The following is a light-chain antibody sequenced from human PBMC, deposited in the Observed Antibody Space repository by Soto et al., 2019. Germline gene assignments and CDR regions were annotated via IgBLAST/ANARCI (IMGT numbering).Light chain of an antibody. J-gene: IGKJ3*01. CDR1: QSISSW. Sequence: DIQMTQSPSTLSASVGDRVTITCRASQSISSWLAWYQQKPGKAPKLLIYDASSLESGVPPRFSGSGSGTEFTLTISSLPPADFATYYCQHYNSYSFTFGPGTKVDIK. CDR2: DAS. V-gene: IGKV1-5*01. CDR3: QHYNSYSFT.